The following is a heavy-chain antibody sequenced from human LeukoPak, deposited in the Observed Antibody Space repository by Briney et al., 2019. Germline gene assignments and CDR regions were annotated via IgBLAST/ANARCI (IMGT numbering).Heavy chain of an antibody. V-gene: IGHV3-23*01. CDR3: AKGLSMDV. CDR1: GFIFSSYA. J-gene: IGHJ6*02. CDR2: ITGSGGNT. Sequence: GGSLRLSCAASGFIFSSYAMSWVRQAPGKGLEWVSGITGSGGNTYYADSVKGRFIISRDNSKNTLYLQMNSLRVEDTAVYYCAKGLSMDVWGQGTTVTVSS. D-gene: IGHD2/OR15-2a*01.